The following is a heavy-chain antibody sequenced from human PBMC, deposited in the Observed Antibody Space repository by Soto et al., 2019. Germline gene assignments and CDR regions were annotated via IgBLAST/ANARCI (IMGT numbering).Heavy chain of an antibody. CDR3: AKEVNMVRGVISPYRVPYYYYGMDV. Sequence: QVQLVESGGGVVQPGRSLRLSCAASGFTFSSYGMHWVRQAPGKGLEWVAVISYDGSNKHYADSVKGRFTISRDNSKNTLYLQMNSLRAEDTAVYYCAKEVNMVRGVISPYRVPYYYYGMDVWGQGTTVTVSS. CDR2: ISYDGSNK. CDR1: GFTFSSYG. V-gene: IGHV3-30*18. D-gene: IGHD3-10*01. J-gene: IGHJ6*02.